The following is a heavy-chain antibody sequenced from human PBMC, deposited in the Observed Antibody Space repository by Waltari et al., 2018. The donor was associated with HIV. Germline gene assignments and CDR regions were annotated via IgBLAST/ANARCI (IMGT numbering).Heavy chain of an antibody. CDR3: ARDSPAFSRGTEELDY. CDR2: IWHDANNQ. Sequence: QVQLVESGGGVVQPGKSLRLSCAASGFTFSSYAMPWVRQAPGKGVEWVAVIWHDANNQYYADSVQGRFTIARDNSKNTLYLQMNSLRAEDTALYYCARDSPAFSRGTEELDYWGQGTLVTVSS. CDR1: GFTFSSYA. J-gene: IGHJ4*02. V-gene: IGHV3-33*01. D-gene: IGHD2-2*01.